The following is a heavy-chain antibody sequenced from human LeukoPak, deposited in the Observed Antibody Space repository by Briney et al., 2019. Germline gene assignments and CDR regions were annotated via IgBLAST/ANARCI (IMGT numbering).Heavy chain of an antibody. V-gene: IGHV3-23*01. D-gene: IGHD3-10*01. Sequence: LPGGSLRLSCAASGFTFSSYAMSWVRQAPGKGLEWDSAISGSGGSTYYADSVKGRFTISRDNSKNTLYLQMNSLRAEDTAVYYCARSGTMARGKACLDYWGQGTLVTVSS. CDR3: ARSGTMARGKACLDY. CDR1: GFTFSSYA. CDR2: ISGSGGST. J-gene: IGHJ4*02.